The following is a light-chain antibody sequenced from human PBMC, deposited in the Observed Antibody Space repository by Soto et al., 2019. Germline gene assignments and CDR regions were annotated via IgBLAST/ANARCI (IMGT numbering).Light chain of an antibody. CDR2: DAS. Sequence: EVVLTQSPGTLSLSPGERATLSCRASETVGRNYLAWYQQQPGQTPRLLIFDASSRATGIPDRFSGSASRTEFSLTISRLEPEDSAEYFCQHYGYGADTFGQGTKLEI. V-gene: IGKV3-20*01. CDR3: QHYGYGADT. CDR1: ETVGRNY. J-gene: IGKJ2*01.